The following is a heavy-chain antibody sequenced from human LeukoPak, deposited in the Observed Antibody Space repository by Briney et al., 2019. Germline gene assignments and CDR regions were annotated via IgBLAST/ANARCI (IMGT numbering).Heavy chain of an antibody. J-gene: IGHJ5*02. Sequence: ASVKVSCKASGYTFTSYGISWVRQAPEQGLEWMGWISAYNGNTNYAQKLQGRVTMTTDTSTSTAYMELRSLRSDDTAVYYCARTYYDILTGYRPRGGWFDPWGQGTLVTVSS. CDR1: GYTFTSYG. CDR3: ARTYYDILTGYRPRGGWFDP. CDR2: ISAYNGNT. V-gene: IGHV1-18*01. D-gene: IGHD3-9*01.